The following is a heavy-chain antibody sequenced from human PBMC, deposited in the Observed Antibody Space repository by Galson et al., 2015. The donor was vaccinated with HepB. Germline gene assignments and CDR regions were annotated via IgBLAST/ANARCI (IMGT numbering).Heavy chain of an antibody. CDR1: GFTFSSYA. CDR2: ITGSGGST. CDR3: ARLELRKGAFGI. J-gene: IGHJ3*02. Sequence: SLRLSCAASGFTFSSYAMSWVRQAPGKGLEWVSAITGSGGSTDYADSVKGRFTISRDNFKNTLYLQMNSLRAEDTAVYYCARLELRKGAFGIWGQGTMVTVSS. D-gene: IGHD1-7*01. V-gene: IGHV3-23*01.